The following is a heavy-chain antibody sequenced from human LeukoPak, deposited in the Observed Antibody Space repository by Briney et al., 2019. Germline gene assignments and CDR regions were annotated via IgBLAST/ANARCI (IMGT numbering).Heavy chain of an antibody. CDR1: GGSISGYY. Sequence: PSETLSLTCSVSGGSISGYYWSWIRQPPGKGLEWIGELNHVGRTTYNPALESRVTISADTSKNQFSLKLSSVTAADTAVYYCARVQYFDNGGYWNLDYWGQGTLVTVSS. V-gene: IGHV4-34*01. CDR3: ARVQYFDNGGYWNLDY. CDR2: LNHVGRT. J-gene: IGHJ4*02. D-gene: IGHD3-22*01.